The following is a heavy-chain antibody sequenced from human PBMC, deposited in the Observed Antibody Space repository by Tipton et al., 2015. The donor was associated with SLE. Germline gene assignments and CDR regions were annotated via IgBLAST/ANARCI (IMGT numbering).Heavy chain of an antibody. CDR3: AKEGDGDSNAFDI. V-gene: IGHV3-11*04. CDR1: GFTFSDYY. D-gene: IGHD4-17*01. CDR2: ITNTGDSI. J-gene: IGHJ3*02. Sequence: SLRLSCAASGFTFSDYYMTWIRQAPGKGLDWIASITNTGDSIFYADSVRGRFAISRDNAKNSLSLQMNSLRAEDTAVYYCAKEGDGDSNAFDIWGQGTMVTVSS.